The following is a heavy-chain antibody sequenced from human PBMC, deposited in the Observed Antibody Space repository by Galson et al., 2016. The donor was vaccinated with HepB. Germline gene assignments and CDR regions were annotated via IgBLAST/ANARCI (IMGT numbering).Heavy chain of an antibody. CDR1: GASISNGDYY. V-gene: IGHV4-30-4*01. CDR3: ASGGNSGNYFYWFDP. Sequence: TLSLTCTVSGASISNGDYYWSWIRQPPGKGLEWIGSIYYSGATNYNPSLKSRFTISVDTSKNQFSLRLSSVTAADTAVYYCASGGNSGNYFYWFDPWGQGTLVTVSS. CDR2: IYYSGAT. D-gene: IGHD3-10*01. J-gene: IGHJ5*02.